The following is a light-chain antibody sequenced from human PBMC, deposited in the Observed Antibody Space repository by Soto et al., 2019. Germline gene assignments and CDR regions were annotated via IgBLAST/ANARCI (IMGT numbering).Light chain of an antibody. CDR3: QQLNSYPIT. Sequence: DIQLTQSPSFLSASVGDRVTITCRASQGLTSYLAWYQQKPGKAPELLIYAASTLQSGVPSRFSGSGSGTEFTLTISSLQPEDFASYYSQQLNSYPITFGQGTRLEIK. CDR2: AAS. CDR1: QGLTSY. V-gene: IGKV1-9*01. J-gene: IGKJ5*01.